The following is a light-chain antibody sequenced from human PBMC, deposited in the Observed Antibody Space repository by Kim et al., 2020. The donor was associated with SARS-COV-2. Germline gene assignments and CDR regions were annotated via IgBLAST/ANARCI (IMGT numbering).Light chain of an antibody. CDR2: GKN. J-gene: IGLJ2*01. CDR3: NARDSSGNPVV. CDR1: SIRSYY. Sequence: WGQTVRITGRGASIRSYYVSWYQQKPGQAPVLVIYGKNNRPSGIPDRFSGSSSGNTASLTITGAQAEDEADYYCNARDSSGNPVVFGGGTQLTVL. V-gene: IGLV3-19*01.